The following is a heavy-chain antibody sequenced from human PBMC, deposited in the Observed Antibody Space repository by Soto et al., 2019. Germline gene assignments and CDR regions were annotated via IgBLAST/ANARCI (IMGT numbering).Heavy chain of an antibody. CDR1: GFTFSDHF. CDR3: ARVMGTSFDL. J-gene: IGHJ4*02. D-gene: IGHD2-8*01. V-gene: IGHV3-72*01. CDR2: ARNKVYSYTT. Sequence: EVQLVESGGGLVQPGGSLRLSCAASGFTFSDHFMDWVRQAPGKGLEWVGRARNKVYSYTTAYAASVKGRFTISRDDSKNSLYLEMNSLKTEDTAVYFCARVMGTSFDLWGQGTLVTVSS.